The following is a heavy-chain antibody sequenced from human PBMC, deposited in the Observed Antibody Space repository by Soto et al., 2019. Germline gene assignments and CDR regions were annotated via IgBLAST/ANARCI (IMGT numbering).Heavy chain of an antibody. J-gene: IGHJ6*03. CDR3: AHCDWFGEDYYYYMDV. D-gene: IGHD3-10*01. CDR1: GFSLSTSGVG. Sequence: SGPTLVNPTQTLTLTCTFSGFSLSTSGVGVGWIRQPPGKALEWLALIYWDDDKRYSPSLKSRLTITKDTSKNQVVLTVTNMDPVDTATYYCAHCDWFGEDYYYYMDVRGKGTTVTVAS. V-gene: IGHV2-5*02. CDR2: IYWDDDK.